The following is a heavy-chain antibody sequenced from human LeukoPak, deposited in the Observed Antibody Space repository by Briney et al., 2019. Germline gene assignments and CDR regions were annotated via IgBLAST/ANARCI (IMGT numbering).Heavy chain of an antibody. V-gene: IGHV3-23*01. CDR2: ISGSGGST. D-gene: IGHD3-3*01. Sequence: PGGSLRLSGAASEFTFSSYAMSWVRQAAGNGLEWVSAISGSGGSTYYADSVTGRFTISRDNSKNELYLQLNSLRAEDTAVYYCAKTTDFRSGPYYYYFRDVCGKGTTVTVSS. CDR3: AKTTDFRSGPYYYYFRDV. CDR1: EFTFSSYA. J-gene: IGHJ6*03.